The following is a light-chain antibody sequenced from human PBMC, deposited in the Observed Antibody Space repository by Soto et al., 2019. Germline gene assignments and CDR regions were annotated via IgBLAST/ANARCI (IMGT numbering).Light chain of an antibody. CDR2: GAS. V-gene: IGKV1-9*01. Sequence: IQLTQSPSSLSASVGDRVTITCRASQGISSYLAWYQQKPGKAPKLLIYGASTLKSGVPSRFSGSRSGTDFTLTISTLQPEDFATYYCQQINDSPFTFGPGTTGRIK. CDR3: QQINDSPFT. CDR1: QGISSY. J-gene: IGKJ3*01.